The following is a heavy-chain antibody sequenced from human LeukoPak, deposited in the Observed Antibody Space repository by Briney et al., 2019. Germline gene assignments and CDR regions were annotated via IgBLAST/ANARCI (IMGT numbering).Heavy chain of an antibody. V-gene: IGHV1-46*01. CDR1: GYTFIRYY. CDR3: ARDPEGSGCYFDY. Sequence: GASVKVSCKASGYTFIRYYIHWVRQAPGQGLEWMGIINPSGGSTTYAQKFQGRVTMTRDTSTSMVYMELTSLRSEDTAVYYCARDPEGSGCYFDYWGQGTLVTVSS. CDR2: INPSGGST. D-gene: IGHD6-19*01. J-gene: IGHJ4*02.